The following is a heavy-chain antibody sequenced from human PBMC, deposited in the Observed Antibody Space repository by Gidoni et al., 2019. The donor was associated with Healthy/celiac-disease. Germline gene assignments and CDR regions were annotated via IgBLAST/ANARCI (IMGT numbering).Heavy chain of an antibody. CDR1: GGSISSYY. V-gene: IGHV4-59*08. Sequence: QVQLQESGPGLVKPSETLSLTCTVSGGSISSYYWSWIRQPPGKGLEWIGYIYYSGSTNYNPSLKSRVTISVDTSKNQFSLKLSSVTAADTAVYYCARLVVVVAEWFDPWGQGTLVTVSS. CDR3: ARLVVVVAEWFDP. D-gene: IGHD2-15*01. J-gene: IGHJ5*02. CDR2: IYYSGST.